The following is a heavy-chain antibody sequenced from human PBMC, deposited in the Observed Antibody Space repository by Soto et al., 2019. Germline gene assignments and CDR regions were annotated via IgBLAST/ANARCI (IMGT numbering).Heavy chain of an antibody. V-gene: IGHV4-31*03. D-gene: IGHD3-22*01. Sequence: TSETLSLTCTVSGGSISSGGYYWSWIRQHPGKGLEWIGYIYYSGSTYYNPSLKSRVTISVDTSKNQFSLKLNSVTAADTAVYYCARHQYYYDSSGYTLDYWGQGTLVTV. CDR3: ARHQYYYDSSGYTLDY. CDR1: GGSISSGGYY. J-gene: IGHJ4*02. CDR2: IYYSGST.